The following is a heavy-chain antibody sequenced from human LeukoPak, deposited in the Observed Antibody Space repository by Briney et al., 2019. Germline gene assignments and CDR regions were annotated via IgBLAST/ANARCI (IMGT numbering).Heavy chain of an antibody. D-gene: IGHD2-15*01. CDR2: IVVGSGNT. Sequence: SVKVSCKASGFTFTSSAVQWVRQARGQRLEWIGWIVVGSGNTNYAQKFQERVTITRDMSTSTAYMELSSLRSEDTAVYYCAALPGYYCSGGSCYYPWGQGTLVTVSS. CDR3: AALPGYYCSGGSCYYP. CDR1: GFTFTSSA. V-gene: IGHV1-58*01. J-gene: IGHJ5*02.